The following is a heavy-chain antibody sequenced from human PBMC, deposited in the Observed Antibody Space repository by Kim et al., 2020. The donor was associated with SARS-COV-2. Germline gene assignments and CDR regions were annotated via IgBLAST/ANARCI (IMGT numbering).Heavy chain of an antibody. Sequence: GGSLRLSCAASGFTFSSYEMNWVRQAPGKGLEWVSYISSSGSTIYYADSVKGRFTISRDNAKNSLYLQMNSLRAEDTAVYYCASGIRLGTIVVVPAATFDYYYGMEVWGQGTTVTVSS. D-gene: IGHD2-2*01. CDR3: ASGIRLGTIVVVPAATFDYYYGMEV. J-gene: IGHJ6*02. CDR1: GFTFSSYE. CDR2: ISSSGSTI. V-gene: IGHV3-48*03.